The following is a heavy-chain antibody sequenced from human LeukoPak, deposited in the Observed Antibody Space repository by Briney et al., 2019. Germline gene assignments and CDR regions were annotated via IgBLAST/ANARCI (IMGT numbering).Heavy chain of an antibody. D-gene: IGHD3/OR15-3a*01. Sequence: GGSLRLSCAASGFTFGSYAMHWVRQAPGKGLEWVAVISYDGSNKYYADSVKGRFTISRDNSKNTVYLQMDSLRAEDTAVYYCAREPGTDYRKYYFDYWGQGTLVTVSS. J-gene: IGHJ4*02. CDR3: AREPGTDYRKYYFDY. CDR2: ISYDGSNK. CDR1: GFTFGSYA. V-gene: IGHV3-30*14.